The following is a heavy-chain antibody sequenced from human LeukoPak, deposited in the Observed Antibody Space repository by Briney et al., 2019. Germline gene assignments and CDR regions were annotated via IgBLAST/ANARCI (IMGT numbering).Heavy chain of an antibody. CDR1: GGTFSSYA. D-gene: IGHD5-24*01. Sequence: SVTVSCKASGGTFSSYAISWVRQAPGQGLEWMGRIIPILGIANYAQKFQGRVTITAEKSTSTGYMELSSLRSEDTAVYYCARVGRDGYNQFDYWGQGTLVTVSS. CDR3: ARVGRDGYNQFDY. V-gene: IGHV1-69*04. CDR2: IIPILGIA. J-gene: IGHJ4*02.